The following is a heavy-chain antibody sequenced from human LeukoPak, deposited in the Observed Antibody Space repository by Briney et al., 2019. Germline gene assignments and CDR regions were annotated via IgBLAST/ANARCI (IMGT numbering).Heavy chain of an antibody. D-gene: IGHD3-22*01. J-gene: IGHJ4*02. Sequence: GGSLRLSCAASGFTFSSYWMSWVRQAPGKGLEWVANIKQDGSEKYYVDPVKGRFTISRDNAKNSLYLQMNSLRAEDTAVYYCARDIVRGYYDPVGYFDYWGQGTLVTVSS. CDR1: GFTFSSYW. CDR2: IKQDGSEK. V-gene: IGHV3-7*03. CDR3: ARDIVRGYYDPVGYFDY.